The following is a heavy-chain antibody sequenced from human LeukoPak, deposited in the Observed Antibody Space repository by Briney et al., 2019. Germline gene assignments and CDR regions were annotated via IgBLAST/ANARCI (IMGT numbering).Heavy chain of an antibody. V-gene: IGHV3-30*18. Sequence: GGSLRLSCAASGFTFSSYGMHCVRHAPGKGLEGVAVISYDGSNKYYADSVKGRFTTSRDNSNNTLYLQMNSLRAEDTAVYYCAKEEVVTHFDYWGQGTLVTVSS. CDR3: AKEEVVTHFDY. D-gene: IGHD2-21*02. J-gene: IGHJ4*02. CDR2: ISYDGSNK. CDR1: GFTFSSYG.